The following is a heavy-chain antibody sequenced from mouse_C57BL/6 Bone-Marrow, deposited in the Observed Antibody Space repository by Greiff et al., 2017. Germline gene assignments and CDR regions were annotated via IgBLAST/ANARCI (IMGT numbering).Heavy chain of an antibody. Sequence: QVPLQQPGAELVRPGSSVKLSCKASGYTFTSYWMHWVKQRPIQGLEWIGNLDTSDSETHYNQKFKDKATLTVDKSSSTAYMQLSSLTSEDSAVYYCARGHWYFDVWGTGTTVTVSS. J-gene: IGHJ1*03. V-gene: IGHV1-52*01. CDR2: LDTSDSET. CDR1: GYTFTSYW. CDR3: ARGHWYFDV.